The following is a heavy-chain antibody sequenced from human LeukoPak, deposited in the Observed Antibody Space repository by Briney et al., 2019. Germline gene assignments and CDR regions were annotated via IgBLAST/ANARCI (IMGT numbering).Heavy chain of an antibody. CDR2: IRSKAYGGTA. CDR3: TRVQVVVGAMAAFDI. V-gene: IGHV3-49*04. J-gene: IGHJ3*02. CDR1: GFTFCDYA. D-gene: IGHD2-15*01. Sequence: PGGSLRLSCTASGFTFCDYAMSWVRQAPGKGLEWVGFIRSKAYGGTAEYAASVKGRLSISRDDSKSIAYLQMNSLKSEDTAVYYCTRVQVVVGAMAAFDIWGQGTMVTVSS.